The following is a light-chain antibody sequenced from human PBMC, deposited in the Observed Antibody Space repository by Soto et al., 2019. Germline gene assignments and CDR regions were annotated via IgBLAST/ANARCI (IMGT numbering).Light chain of an antibody. CDR2: GAF. CDR3: QQLNIWPPVT. V-gene: IGKV3-11*01. J-gene: IGKJ5*01. Sequence: EIVLTQSPATLSLSPGERATLSCRASPSVTNFLAWYQQKPGQAPRLLIYGAFNRATGIPARFSGSGSGTDFTLTISSLETEDSEIYYRQQLNIWPPVTFGQGTRREI. CDR1: PSVTNF.